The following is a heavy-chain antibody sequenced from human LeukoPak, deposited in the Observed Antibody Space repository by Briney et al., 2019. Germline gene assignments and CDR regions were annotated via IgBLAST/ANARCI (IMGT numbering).Heavy chain of an antibody. J-gene: IGHJ4*02. CDR3: AKGYSGNYHRIDY. CDR1: GFTFGDYA. V-gene: IGHV3-43*01. Sequence: GGSLRLSCTASGFTFGDYAMSWVRQAPGKGLEWVSLISWDGGSTYYADSVKGRFTISRDNSKNSLYLQMNSLRTEDTALYYCAKGYSGNYHRIDYWGQGTLVTVSS. D-gene: IGHD1-26*01. CDR2: ISWDGGST.